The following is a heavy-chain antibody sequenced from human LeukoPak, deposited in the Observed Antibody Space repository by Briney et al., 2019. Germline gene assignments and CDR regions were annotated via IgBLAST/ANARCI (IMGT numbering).Heavy chain of an antibody. D-gene: IGHD6-13*01. V-gene: IGHV4-59*01. J-gene: IGHJ4*02. CDR3: ARGVYIAAAQYGY. CDR2: IYYSGTT. CDR1: GGSMSSYY. Sequence: SETLSLTCTVSGGSMSSYYWSWIRQPPGKGLEWIGYIYYSGTTNYNPSLKSRVTISVDTSKNRFSLKLRSVTAADTAVYYCARGVYIAAAQYGYWGQGTLVTVSS.